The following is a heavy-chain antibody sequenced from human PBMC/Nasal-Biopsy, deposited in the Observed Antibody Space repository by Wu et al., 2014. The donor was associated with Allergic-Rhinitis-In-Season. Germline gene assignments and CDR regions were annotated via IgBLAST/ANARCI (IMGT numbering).Heavy chain of an antibody. CDR2: ISGSGGST. V-gene: IGHV3-23*01. D-gene: IGHD3-22*01. CDR3: AKDSTYYDSSGYRLRYFAL. CDR1: GFTFSSYA. Sequence: LRLSCAASGFTFSSYAMSWVRQAPGKGLEWVSAISGSGGSTYYADSVKGRFTISRDNSKNTLYLQVNSLRDEDTAVYYCAKDSTYYDSSGYRLRYFALWGRGTLVTVSS. J-gene: IGHJ2*01.